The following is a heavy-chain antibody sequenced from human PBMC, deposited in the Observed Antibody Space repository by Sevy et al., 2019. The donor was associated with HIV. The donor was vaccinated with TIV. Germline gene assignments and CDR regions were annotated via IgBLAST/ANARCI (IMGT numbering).Heavy chain of an antibody. Sequence: SETLSLTCTVSGGSISRSSYDWGWIRQPPGKGLEWIGSMFFSGNTYYNPSLKSRVTIFVDRSKNQISLRLTSVTAAGTAVYYCARQGGIVDRAFDNWGQGTLVTVSS. CDR3: ARQGGIVDRAFDN. J-gene: IGHJ4*02. V-gene: IGHV4-39*01. D-gene: IGHD2-21*01. CDR1: GGSISRSSYD. CDR2: MFFSGNT.